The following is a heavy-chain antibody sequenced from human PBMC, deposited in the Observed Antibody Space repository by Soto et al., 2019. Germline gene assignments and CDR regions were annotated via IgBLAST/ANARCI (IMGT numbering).Heavy chain of an antibody. D-gene: IGHD4-4*01. Sequence: ASVKVSCKASGCTFTSYAMHWVRQAPGQRLEWMGWINAGNGNTKYSQKFQGRVTITRDTSASTAYMELSSLRSEDTAVYYCARGLQPRTFDYWGQGTLVTVSS. V-gene: IGHV1-3*01. CDR1: GCTFTSYA. J-gene: IGHJ4*02. CDR2: INAGNGNT. CDR3: ARGLQPRTFDY.